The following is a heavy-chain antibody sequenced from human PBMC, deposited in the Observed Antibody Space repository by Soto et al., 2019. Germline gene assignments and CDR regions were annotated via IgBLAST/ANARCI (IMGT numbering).Heavy chain of an antibody. Sequence: EVQLVESGGGLVKPGGSLRLSCAASGFTFSSYSMKWVRQAPGKGLEWVSSISSSSSYIYYADSVKGRFTISRDNAKNSLYLQMNSLRAEDTAVYYCARGLSGYDSYYFDYWGQGTLVTVSS. CDR1: GFTFSSYS. V-gene: IGHV3-21*01. J-gene: IGHJ4*02. CDR2: ISSSSSYI. CDR3: ARGLSGYDSYYFDY. D-gene: IGHD5-12*01.